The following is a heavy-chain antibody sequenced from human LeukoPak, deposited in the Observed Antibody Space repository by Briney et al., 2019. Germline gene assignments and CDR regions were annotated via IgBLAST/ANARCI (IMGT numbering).Heavy chain of an antibody. CDR2: IWYDGSNQ. Sequence: PGGSLRLSCAASGFTFSTCGMHWVRQAPGKGLEWVAVIWYDGSNQYYADSVKGRFTISRDNSKNTLYLQMNSLRAEDTAVYYCASLIGHTDYYDSSGYSSPFDSWGQGTLVTVSS. CDR1: GFTFSTCG. D-gene: IGHD3-22*01. V-gene: IGHV3-33*01. J-gene: IGHJ4*02. CDR3: ASLIGHTDYYDSSGYSSPFDS.